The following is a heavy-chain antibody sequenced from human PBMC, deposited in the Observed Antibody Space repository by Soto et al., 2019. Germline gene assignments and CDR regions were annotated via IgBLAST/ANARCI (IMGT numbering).Heavy chain of an antibody. V-gene: IGHV3-23*01. CDR3: AKDSSSLSGPPEIHFDY. CDR1: GFTFSSYA. D-gene: IGHD6-13*01. J-gene: IGHJ4*02. CDR2: ISGSGGST. Sequence: GGSLRLSCAASGFTFSSYAMSWVRQAPGKGLEWVSAISGSGGSTYYADSVKGRFTISRDNSKNTLYLQMNSLRAEDTAVYYCAKDSSSLSGPPEIHFDYWGQGTLVTVSS.